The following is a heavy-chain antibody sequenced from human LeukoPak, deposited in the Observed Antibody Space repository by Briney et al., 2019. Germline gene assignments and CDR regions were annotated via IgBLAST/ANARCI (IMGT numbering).Heavy chain of an antibody. Sequence: GSLRLSCAASGFTVSSNYMSWVRPAPGKGLEWVSVIYSGGSTSYADSVKGRFTISRDNSKNTLYLQMNSLRAEDTAVYYCARMLGGGYTGLFDCWGQGTLVTVSS. CDR2: IYSGGST. CDR1: GFTVSSNY. CDR3: ARMLGGGYTGLFDC. D-gene: IGHD3-10*02. J-gene: IGHJ4*02. V-gene: IGHV3-53*01.